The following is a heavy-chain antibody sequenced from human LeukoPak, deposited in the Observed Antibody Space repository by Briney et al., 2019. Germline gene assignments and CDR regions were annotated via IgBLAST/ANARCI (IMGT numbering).Heavy chain of an antibody. CDR1: GLTFSGYW. CDR3: ASDGGPFDH. V-gene: IGHV3-7*01. CDR2: INQGASEK. D-gene: IGHD3-3*01. J-gene: IGHJ4*02. Sequence: GGSLRLSCAASGLTFSGYWMSWVRQAPGKGLEWVANINQGASEKYYVDSVRGRFTISRDNAKKSVTLQVNSLRVDDTAVYYCASDGGPFDHWGQGTLVTVSS.